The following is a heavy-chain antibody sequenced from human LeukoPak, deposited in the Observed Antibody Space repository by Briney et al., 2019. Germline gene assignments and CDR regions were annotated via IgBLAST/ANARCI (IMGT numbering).Heavy chain of an antibody. J-gene: IGHJ6*02. V-gene: IGHV3-23*01. CDR2: ISGSGGST. CDR1: GFTFSSYA. Sequence: GGSLRLSCAASGFTFSSYAMSWVRQAPGKGLEWVSAISGSGGSTYYAGSVKGRFTISRDNSKNTLYLQMNSLRAEDTAVYYCARADYGGKPYHYTLDVWGPGTTVTVSS. CDR3: ARADYGGKPYHYTLDV. D-gene: IGHD4-23*01.